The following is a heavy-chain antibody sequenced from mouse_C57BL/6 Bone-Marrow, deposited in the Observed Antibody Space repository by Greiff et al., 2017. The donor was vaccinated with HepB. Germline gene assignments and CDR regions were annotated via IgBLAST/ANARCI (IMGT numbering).Heavy chain of an antibody. J-gene: IGHJ4*01. CDR2: IHPNSGST. D-gene: IGHD2-3*01. Sequence: QVQLQQPGAELVKPGASVKLSCKASGYTFTSYWMHWVKQRPGQGLEWIGMIHPNSGSTNYNEKFKSKATLTVDNSSSTAYMQLSSLTSEDSAVYYCARDTAYDPSMDDWGQGTSVTVSS. V-gene: IGHV1-64*01. CDR1: GYTFTSYW. CDR3: ARDTAYDPSMDD.